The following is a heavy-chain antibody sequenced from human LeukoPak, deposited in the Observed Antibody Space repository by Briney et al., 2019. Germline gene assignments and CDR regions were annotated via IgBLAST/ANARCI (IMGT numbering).Heavy chain of an antibody. V-gene: IGHV1-8*01. CDR2: MNHNSGNT. Sequence: ASVRVSCTASGYTFTSYDINWVRQAPGQGLEWMGWMNHNSGNTGYAQKFQGRVTMTRNTSISTAYMELSSLRSEDTAVYYCAKIGETLYYYGMDVWGQGTTVTVSS. D-gene: IGHD3-10*01. CDR1: GYTFTSYD. CDR3: AKIGETLYYYGMDV. J-gene: IGHJ6*02.